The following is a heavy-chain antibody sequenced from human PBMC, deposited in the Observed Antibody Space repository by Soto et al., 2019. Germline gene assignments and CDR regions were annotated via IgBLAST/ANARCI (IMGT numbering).Heavy chain of an antibody. Sequence: GESLKISCKGSGYSFTSYWISWVRQMPGKGLEWMGRIDPSDSYTNYSPSFQGHVTISADKSISTAYLQWSSLKASDTAMYYCASIRVYDYGDYGWFDPWGQGTLVTVS. V-gene: IGHV5-10-1*01. CDR2: IDPSDSYT. CDR3: ASIRVYDYGDYGWFDP. CDR1: GYSFTSYW. D-gene: IGHD4-17*01. J-gene: IGHJ5*02.